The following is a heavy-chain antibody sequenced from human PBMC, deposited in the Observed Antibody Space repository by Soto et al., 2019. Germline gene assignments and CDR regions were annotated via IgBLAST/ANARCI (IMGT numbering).Heavy chain of an antibody. V-gene: IGHV1-2*04. J-gene: IGHJ4*02. CDR1: GYTFTGYY. CDR3: AINLIAAAGTNFHY. D-gene: IGHD6-13*01. CDR2: INPNSGGT. Sequence: ASVKVACKGSGYTFTGYYMHGVRHTPGQGLERMGWINPNSGGTNDAQKFQGWVTMTRDTSISTAYMELSRLRSDDTAVYYCAINLIAAAGTNFHYWGQGALVTVSS.